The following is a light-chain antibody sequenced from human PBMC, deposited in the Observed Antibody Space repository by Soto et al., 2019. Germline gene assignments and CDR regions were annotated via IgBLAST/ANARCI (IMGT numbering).Light chain of an antibody. CDR2: SNN. CDR1: SSNIGHNS. CDR3: GAWDDSLTGDV. Sequence: QSVLTQPPSASGTPGQRVAISCSGGSSNIGHNSVNWYQQLPGTAPKLLIYSNNQRPSGVPDRFSGSKSGTSASLAISGLQSEDEADYYCGAWDDSLTGDVFGTGTKVTVL. V-gene: IGLV1-44*01. J-gene: IGLJ1*01.